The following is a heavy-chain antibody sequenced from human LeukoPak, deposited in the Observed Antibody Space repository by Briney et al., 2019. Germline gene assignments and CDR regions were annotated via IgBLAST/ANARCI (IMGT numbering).Heavy chain of an antibody. J-gene: IGHJ3*02. Sequence: SQTLALTCTVSGGSISSGDYYWSWIRQPPGKGLEWIGYIYYSGSTYYNPSLKSRVTISVDTSKNQFSLKLSSVTAADTAVYYCARGGTNDAFDIWGQGTMVTVSS. CDR3: ARGGTNDAFDI. V-gene: IGHV4-30-4*01. CDR2: IYYSGST. CDR1: GGSISSGDYY. D-gene: IGHD1-1*01.